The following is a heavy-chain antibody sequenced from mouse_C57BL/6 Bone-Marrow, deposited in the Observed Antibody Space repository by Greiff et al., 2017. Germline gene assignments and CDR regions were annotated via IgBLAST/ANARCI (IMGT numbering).Heavy chain of an antibody. CDR2: IDPEIGDT. D-gene: IGHD2-1*01. CDR1: GFNIKDDY. CDR3: SSVNGNYFDF. V-gene: IGHV14-4*01. J-gene: IGHJ2*01. Sequence: EVQLQQSGAELVRPGASVKLSCTASGFNIKDDYIHWVNQRPEQGLEWIGWIDPEIGDTEYASKFQGKATITSDTSSNTAYLQLSSLTSEDTAVYYCSSVNGNYFDFWGQGTPLTVAS.